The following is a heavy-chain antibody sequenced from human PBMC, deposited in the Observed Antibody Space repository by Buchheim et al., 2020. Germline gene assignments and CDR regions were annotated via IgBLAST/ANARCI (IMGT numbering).Heavy chain of an antibody. J-gene: IGHJ5*02. D-gene: IGHD6-19*01. V-gene: IGHV4-39*01. CDR3: ARHVYGSGSLVSDWWFGP. CDR2: IYYSGST. CDR1: GGSISSSSYY. Sequence: QLQLQESGPGLVKPSETLSLTCTVSGGSISSSSYYWGWIRQPPGKGLEWIGSIYYSGSTYYNPSLKSRVTISVDTSKNQFSLKLSFVTDADTDVYYCARHVYGSGSLVSDWWFGPWGQGTL.